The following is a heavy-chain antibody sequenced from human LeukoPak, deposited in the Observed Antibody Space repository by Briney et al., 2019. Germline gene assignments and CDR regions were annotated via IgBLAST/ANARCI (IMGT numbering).Heavy chain of an antibody. D-gene: IGHD6-13*01. CDR3: ASGYSSSWPIDY. Sequence: SETPSLTCTVSGGSISSYYWSWIRQPPGKGLEWIGYIYYSGSTNYNPSLKSRVTISVDTSKNQFSLKLSSVTAADTAVYYCASGYSSSWPIDYWGQGTLVTVSS. V-gene: IGHV4-59*01. J-gene: IGHJ4*02. CDR1: GGSISSYY. CDR2: IYYSGST.